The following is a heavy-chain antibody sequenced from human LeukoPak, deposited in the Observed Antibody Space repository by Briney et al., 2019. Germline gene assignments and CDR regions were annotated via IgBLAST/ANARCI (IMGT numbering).Heavy chain of an antibody. D-gene: IGHD2-15*01. V-gene: IGHV4-61*01. Sequence: PSETLSLTCTVSGASVSSGSYYWSWIRQPPGKGLEFLGYISYSGSTYYNPSLTSRVTLSVDTSKNQFSLKLSSVTAADTAVYYCARVEDGYCSNGSCFFDYWGQGTLVTVSS. CDR3: ARVEDGYCSNGSCFFDY. CDR1: GASVSSGSYY. CDR2: ISYSGST. J-gene: IGHJ4*02.